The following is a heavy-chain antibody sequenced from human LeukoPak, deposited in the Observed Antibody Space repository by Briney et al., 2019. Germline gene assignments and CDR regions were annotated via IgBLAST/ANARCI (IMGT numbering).Heavy chain of an antibody. D-gene: IGHD2-15*01. CDR2: IYHSGST. Sequence: PSETLSLTCAVSGGSISSSNWWSWVRQPPGKGLEWIGEIYHSGSTNYNPSLKSRVTISVDTSKNQFSLKLSSVTAADTAVYYCASRRVVAAIDYWGQGTLVTVSS. CDR3: ASRRVVAAIDY. V-gene: IGHV4-4*02. J-gene: IGHJ4*02. CDR1: GGSISSSNW.